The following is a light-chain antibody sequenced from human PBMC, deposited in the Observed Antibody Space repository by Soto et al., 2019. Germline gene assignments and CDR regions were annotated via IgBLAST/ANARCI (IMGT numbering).Light chain of an antibody. CDR2: GAS. V-gene: IGKV3-20*01. CDR3: QQYGSSPSWM. J-gene: IGKJ1*01. CDR1: QSVSSSY. Sequence: EIVLTQSPGTLSLSPGERATLSCRASQSVSSSYLAWYQQKPGQAPRLLIYGASSRATVIPDRFSGSGSGTDFTLTISRLEPEDFAVYYCQQYGSSPSWMFGQGTKVDIK.